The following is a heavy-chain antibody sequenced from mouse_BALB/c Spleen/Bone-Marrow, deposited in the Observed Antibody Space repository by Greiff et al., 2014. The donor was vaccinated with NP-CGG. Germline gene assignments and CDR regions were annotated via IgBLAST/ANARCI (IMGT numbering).Heavy chain of an antibody. J-gene: IGHJ3*01. V-gene: IGHV14-3*02. D-gene: IGHD1-1*01. CDR1: GFNIKDTY. CDR3: AIYYYGSSGFAY. CDR2: IDPANGNT. Sequence: EVQLQQSGAELVKPGASVKLSCTASGFNIKDTYMHWVKQRPEQGLEWIGRIDPANGNTKYDPKFQGKATITADTSSNTAYLQLSSPTSEDTAVYYGAIYYYGSSGFAYWGQGTLLTVSA.